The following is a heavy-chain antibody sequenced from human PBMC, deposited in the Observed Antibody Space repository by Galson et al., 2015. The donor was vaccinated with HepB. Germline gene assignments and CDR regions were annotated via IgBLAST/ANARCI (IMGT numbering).Heavy chain of an antibody. CDR3: ARDSTGGVAGYSSSWYYFDY. CDR2: IYNGGST. CDR1: GFTVSSNY. Sequence: SLRLSCAASGFTVSSNYMSWVRQAPGKGLEWVSVIYNGGSTYYADSVKGRFTISRDNSKNTLYLQMNSLRAEDTAVYYCARDSTGGVAGYSSSWYYFDYWGQGTLVTVSS. V-gene: IGHV3-66*02. J-gene: IGHJ4*02. D-gene: IGHD6-13*01.